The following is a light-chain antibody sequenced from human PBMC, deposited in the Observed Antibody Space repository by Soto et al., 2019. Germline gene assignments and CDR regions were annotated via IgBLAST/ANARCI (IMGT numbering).Light chain of an antibody. J-gene: IGLJ2*01. CDR3: SSYTSSSTPVV. V-gene: IGLV2-14*01. CDR2: DVS. CDR1: SMDVGGYNF. Sequence: QSVLTQPASVSGSPGQSITISCTGTSMDVGGYNFVSWYQQHPGKAPKLMIYDVSNRPSGVSNRFSGSKSGNTASLTISGLQAEDEADYYCSSYTSSSTPVVFGGGTKVTVL.